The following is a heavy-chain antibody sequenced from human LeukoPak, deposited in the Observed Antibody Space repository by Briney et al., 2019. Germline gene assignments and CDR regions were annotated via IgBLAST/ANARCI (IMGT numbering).Heavy chain of an antibody. CDR1: GFTFSSYE. J-gene: IGHJ6*03. CDR3: ASYGPIVVVPAAHYYYMDV. V-gene: IGHV3-48*03. CDR2: ISSSGSTI. D-gene: IGHD2-2*01. Sequence: GGSLRLSCAASGFTFSSYEMNWVRQAPGKGLGWVSYISSSGSTIYYADSVKGRFTISRDNAKNSLYLQMNSLRAEDTAVYYCASYGPIVVVPAAHYYYMDVWGKGTTVTVSS.